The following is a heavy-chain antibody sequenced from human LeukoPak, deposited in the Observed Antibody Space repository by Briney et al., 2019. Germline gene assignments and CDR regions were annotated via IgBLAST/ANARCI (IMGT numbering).Heavy chain of an antibody. D-gene: IGHD1-26*01. V-gene: IGHV4-59*08. CDR1: GGSISTYY. Sequence: PSETLSLTCTDSGGSISTYYWSGIGQPPGKGLEWIAYIYYSGSTNYNPSLKSRVTISVDTSKNQFSLKLSSVTAADTAAYYCARLCRGSYYFDSWGQGTLVTVSS. CDR2: IYYSGST. J-gene: IGHJ4*02. CDR3: ARLCRGSYYFDS.